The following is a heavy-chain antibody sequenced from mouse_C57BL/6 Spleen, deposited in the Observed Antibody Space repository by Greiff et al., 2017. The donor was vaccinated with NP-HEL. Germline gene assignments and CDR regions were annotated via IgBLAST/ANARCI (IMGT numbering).Heavy chain of an antibody. CDR2: INPNNGGT. Sequence: EVQLQESGPELVKPGASVKIPCKASGYTFTDYNMDWVKQSHGKSLEWIGDINPNNGGTIYNQKFKGKATLTVDKSSSTAYMELSSLTSEDTAVYYCARLTTVRFPYSMDYWGQGTSGTVSS. CDR1: GYTFTDYN. J-gene: IGHJ4*01. D-gene: IGHD1-1*01. V-gene: IGHV1-18*01. CDR3: ARLTTVRFPYSMDY.